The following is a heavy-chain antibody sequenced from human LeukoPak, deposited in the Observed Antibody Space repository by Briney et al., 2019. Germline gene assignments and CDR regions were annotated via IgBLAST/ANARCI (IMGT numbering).Heavy chain of an antibody. CDR1: GFTFSSYA. J-gene: IGHJ4*02. CDR2: ISGSGGST. CDR3: AKAWPELRDEY. V-gene: IGHV3-23*01. D-gene: IGHD1-26*01. Sequence: AGGSLRLSCAASGFTFSSYAMSWVRQAPGKGPEWVSAISGSGGSTYYAVSVKGRFTISRDNSKNTVYLQMNSLRVEDTAVYYCAKAWPELRDEYWGQGALVTVSS.